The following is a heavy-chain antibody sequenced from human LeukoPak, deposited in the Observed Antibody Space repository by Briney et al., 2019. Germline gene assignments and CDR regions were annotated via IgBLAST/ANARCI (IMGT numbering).Heavy chain of an antibody. D-gene: IGHD6-19*01. J-gene: IGHJ6*02. CDR3: AKATSGWYYYYYGMDV. V-gene: IGHV3-11*01. Sequence: GGSLRLSCAASGFTFSDYYMSWIRQAPGKGLEWVSYISSSGSTIYYADSVKGRFTISRDNAKNSLYLQMNSLRAGDTAVYYCAKATSGWYYYYYGMDVWGQGTTVTVSS. CDR1: GFTFSDYY. CDR2: ISSSGSTI.